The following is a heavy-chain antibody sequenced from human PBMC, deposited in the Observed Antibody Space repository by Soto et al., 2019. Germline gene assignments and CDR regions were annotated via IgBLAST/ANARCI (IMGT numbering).Heavy chain of an antibody. Sequence: GGSLRLSCAASGFTFSSYAVSWVRQAPGKGLEWVSAISGSGGSTYYADSVKGRFTISRDNSKNTLYLQMNSLRAEDTAVYYCAKCGQVRGVIWYFDYWGQGTLVTVSS. CDR2: ISGSGGST. V-gene: IGHV3-23*01. CDR3: AKCGQVRGVIWYFDY. CDR1: GFTFSSYA. J-gene: IGHJ4*02. D-gene: IGHD3-10*01.